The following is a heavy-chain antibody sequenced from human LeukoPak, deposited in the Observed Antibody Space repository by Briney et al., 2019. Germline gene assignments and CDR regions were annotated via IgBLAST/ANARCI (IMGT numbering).Heavy chain of an antibody. V-gene: IGHV4-61*01. J-gene: IGHJ4*02. D-gene: IGHD6-19*01. CDR3: ARTIAVAVVDY. CDR2: IYYSGST. CDR1: GGSVSSGSYY. Sequence: SETLSLTCTVSGGSVSSGSYYWSWIRQPPGKGLEWIGYIYYSGSTNYNPSLKSRVTISVDTSKNQFSLKLSSVTAADTAVYYCARTIAVAVVDYWGQGTLVTVPS.